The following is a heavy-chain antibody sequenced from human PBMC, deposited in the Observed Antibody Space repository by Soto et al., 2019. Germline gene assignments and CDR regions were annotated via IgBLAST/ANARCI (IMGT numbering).Heavy chain of an antibody. CDR2: IWYDGSNK. D-gene: IGHD2-2*01. CDR3: ARGGFTSGIWHYYYMDV. Sequence: GGSLRLSCAASGFTFSSYGMHWVRQAPGKGLEWVAVIWYDGSNKYYADSVKGRFTISRDNSKNTLYLQMNSLRAEDTAVYYCARGGFTSGIWHYYYMDVWGKGTTVTVSS. CDR1: GFTFSSYG. J-gene: IGHJ6*03. V-gene: IGHV3-33*01.